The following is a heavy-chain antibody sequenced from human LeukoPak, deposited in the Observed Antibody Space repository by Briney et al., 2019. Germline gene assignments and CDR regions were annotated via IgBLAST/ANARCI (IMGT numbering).Heavy chain of an antibody. J-gene: IGHJ6*03. CDR1: GFTFSDFY. CDR3: ARDEMEGYYGSGSYGMDV. D-gene: IGHD3-10*01. V-gene: IGHV3-11*06. CDR2: ISGSAHDV. Sequence: GGSLRLSCAASGFTFSDFYMTWIRQAPGKGLELLSYISGSAHDVNYIDSVRGRFTISRDNAKNSLYLQMNSLRAEDTAVYYCARDEMEGYYGSGSYGMDVWGKGTTVTVSS.